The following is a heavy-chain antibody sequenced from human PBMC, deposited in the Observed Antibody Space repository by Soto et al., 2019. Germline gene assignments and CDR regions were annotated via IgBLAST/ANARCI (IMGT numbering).Heavy chain of an antibody. D-gene: IGHD6-13*01. CDR1: GGSISSYY. V-gene: IGHV4-59*08. CDR2: IYYSGST. J-gene: IGHJ4*02. Sequence: SETLSLTCTVSGGSISSYYWTWIRQPPGKGLELIGYIYYSGSTNYNPSLKSRLTIFVDTSKNQFSLKLSSVTAADTAVYFCTREDSSTSEYWSQGTLVTGSS. CDR3: TREDSSTSEY.